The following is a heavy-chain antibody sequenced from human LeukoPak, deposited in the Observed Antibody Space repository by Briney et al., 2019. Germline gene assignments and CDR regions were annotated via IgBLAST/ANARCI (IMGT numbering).Heavy chain of an antibody. CDR2: ISSSSSTI. D-gene: IGHD4-23*01. Sequence: GGSLRLSCAASGFTFSSYSMNWVRQAPGKGLEWVSYISSSSSTIYYADSVKGRFTISRDNAKNSLYLQMNSLRAEDTAVYYCARGSYGDDYGGSIFDYWGQGTLVTVSS. V-gene: IGHV3-48*04. CDR3: ARGSYGDDYGGSIFDY. J-gene: IGHJ4*02. CDR1: GFTFSSYS.